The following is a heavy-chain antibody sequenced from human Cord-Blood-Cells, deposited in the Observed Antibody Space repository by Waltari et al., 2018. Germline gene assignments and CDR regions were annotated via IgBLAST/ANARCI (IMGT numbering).Heavy chain of an antibody. CDR3: ARIRDSSSWLSYYYYYMDV. CDR1: GFSLNNARMG. CDR2: IFSNDEK. V-gene: IGHV2-26*01. J-gene: IGHJ6*03. D-gene: IGHD6-13*01. Sequence: QVTLKESGPVLVKPTETLTLTCTVSGFSLNNARMGVSWIRQPPGTALEWLAHIFSNDEKSYSTSLKSRLTISKDTSKIQVVLTMTNMDPVDTATYYCARIRDSSSWLSYYYYYMDVWGKGTTVTVSS.